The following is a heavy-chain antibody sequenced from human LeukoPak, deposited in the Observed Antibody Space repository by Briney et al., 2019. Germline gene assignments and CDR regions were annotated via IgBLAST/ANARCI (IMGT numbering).Heavy chain of an antibody. Sequence: GGSLRLSCAASGFTFSSSWMSWVRQAPGKGLEWVANIKQDGGEKYYVDSVKGRFTISRDNAKNSLYLQMNSLRAEDTAVYYCAKDGVPAAGGRAFDIWGQGTMVTVSS. CDR3: AKDGVPAAGGRAFDI. J-gene: IGHJ3*02. CDR1: GFTFSSSW. V-gene: IGHV3-7*03. D-gene: IGHD2-2*01. CDR2: IKQDGGEK.